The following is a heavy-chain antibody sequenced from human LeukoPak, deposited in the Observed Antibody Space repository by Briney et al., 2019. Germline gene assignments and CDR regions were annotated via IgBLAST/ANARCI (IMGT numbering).Heavy chain of an antibody. J-gene: IGHJ4*02. D-gene: IGHD2-2*01. CDR1: GGSLGSYY. V-gene: IGHV4-59*01. Sequence: PSETLSLTCTVCGGSLGSYYWSWIRQPPGKGLEWIGYIYNSGSTHYNPSLKSRVTISVDTSKNQFSLRLSSVTAADTAVYYCATEYCTTTSCRFDFWGQGTLVTVSS. CDR3: ATEYCTTTSCRFDF. CDR2: IYNSGST.